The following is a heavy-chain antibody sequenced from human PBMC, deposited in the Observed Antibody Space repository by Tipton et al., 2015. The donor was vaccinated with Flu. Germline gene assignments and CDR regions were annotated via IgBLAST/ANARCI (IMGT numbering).Heavy chain of an antibody. Sequence: SLRLSCAASGFTLSSYAMHWVRQAPGKGLEWVAVISYDGSNKYYADSVKGRFTISRDNSKNTLYLQMNSLRAEDTAVYYCASSQQWLGIDYWGQGTLVTVSS. V-gene: IGHV3-30-3*01. D-gene: IGHD6-19*01. CDR1: GFTLSSYA. J-gene: IGHJ4*02. CDR2: ISYDGSNK. CDR3: ASSQQWLGIDY.